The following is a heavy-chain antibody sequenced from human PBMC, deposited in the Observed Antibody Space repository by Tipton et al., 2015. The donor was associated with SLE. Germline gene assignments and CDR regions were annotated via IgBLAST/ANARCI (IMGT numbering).Heavy chain of an antibody. CDR2: IYYSGST. CDR1: GFTFSTYA. D-gene: IGHD3-22*01. V-gene: IGHV4-59*01. CDR3: AREGILQYSSGYMYYFDY. Sequence: LRLSCSASGFTFSTYAMTWIRQPPGKGLEWIGSIYYSGSTYYNPSLKSRVTISVDTSKIQFSLKVSSVTAADTAVYYCAREGILQYSSGYMYYFDYWGQGTLVTVSS. J-gene: IGHJ4*02.